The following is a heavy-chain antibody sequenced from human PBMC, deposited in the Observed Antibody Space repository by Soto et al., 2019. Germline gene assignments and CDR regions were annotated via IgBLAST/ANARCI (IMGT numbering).Heavy chain of an antibody. D-gene: IGHD2-21*02. CDR2: VTANGGST. CDR3: ASLGVGDWANYYYYYGMDV. J-gene: IGHJ6*02. CDR1: GFTFSVYA. V-gene: IGHV3-23*01. Sequence: GGSLRLSSAATGFTFSVYAMTWVRQAPGKVLEWVSAVTANGGSTYSADSVKGRFTISRDNSKNTLFLQMNSLRAEDTAVYYCASLGVGDWANYYYYYGMDVWGQGTTVTVSS.